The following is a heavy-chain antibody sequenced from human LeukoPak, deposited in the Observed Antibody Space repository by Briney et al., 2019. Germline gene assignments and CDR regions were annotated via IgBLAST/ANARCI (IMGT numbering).Heavy chain of an antibody. CDR1: GFTFSSYP. CDR2: ISYDGSNK. V-gene: IGHV3-30*04. Sequence: GGSLRLSCAASGFTFSSYPLHWVRQAPGKGLEWVAVISYDGSNKYYADSVKGRFTISRDNSKNTLYLQMNSLRAEDTAVYYCARDLMYYYDSSGDYWGLGTPVTVSS. J-gene: IGHJ4*02. CDR3: ARDLMYYYDSSGDY. D-gene: IGHD3-22*01.